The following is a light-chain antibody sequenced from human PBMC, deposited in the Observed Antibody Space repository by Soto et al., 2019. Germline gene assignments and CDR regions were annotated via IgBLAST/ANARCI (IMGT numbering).Light chain of an antibody. CDR3: QQYNTYWT. Sequence: IQMTQSPSTLSASVGDRVTITCRASQSINIWLAWYQQKPGKAPKLLIWHASSLESGVPSRFSGSGSGTEFALTISSLQPDDFATYYCQQYNTYWTFGQGTKVDIK. J-gene: IGKJ1*01. CDR2: HAS. CDR1: QSINIW. V-gene: IGKV1-5*01.